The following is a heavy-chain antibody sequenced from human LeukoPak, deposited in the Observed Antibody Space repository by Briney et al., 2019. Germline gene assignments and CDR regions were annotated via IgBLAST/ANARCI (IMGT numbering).Heavy chain of an antibody. CDR2: INPNSGGT. CDR1: GYTFTGYY. Sequence: ASVTVSCKASGYTFTGYYMHWVRQAPGQGLEWMGWINPNSGGTNYAQKFQGRVTMTRDTSISTAYMELSRLRSDDTAVYYCARDLGYSYGLDYWGQGTLVTVSS. CDR3: ARDLGYSYGLDY. V-gene: IGHV1-2*02. J-gene: IGHJ4*02. D-gene: IGHD5-18*01.